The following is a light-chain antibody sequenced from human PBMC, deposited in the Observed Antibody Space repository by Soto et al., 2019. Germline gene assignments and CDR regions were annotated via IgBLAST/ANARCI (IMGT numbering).Light chain of an antibody. CDR3: QQYANSPLT. V-gene: IGKV3-20*01. CDR2: GAS. J-gene: IGKJ3*01. CDR1: QSVSSSY. Sequence: EIVLTQSPGILSLSPGEGATLSCRASQSVSSSYLAWYQQKPGQAPRLLIYGASSRATGIPDRFSDSGSGTDFTLTISRLEPEDFAVYYCQQYANSPLTFGPGTKVDIK.